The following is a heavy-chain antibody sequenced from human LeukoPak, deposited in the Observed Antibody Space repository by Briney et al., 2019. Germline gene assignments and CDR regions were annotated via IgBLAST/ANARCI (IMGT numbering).Heavy chain of an antibody. CDR3: ASHSISGSYYNFDY. CDR1: GFTFSAYY. V-gene: IGHV3-11*03. D-gene: IGHD3-10*01. Sequence: GRSLRLSCAASGFTFSAYYMSWIRQAPGKGLEWVSYISSSSGYTNYADSVKGRFTISRDNAKNSLYLQMNSLRAEDTAVYYCASHSISGSYYNFDYWGQGTLVTVSS. J-gene: IGHJ4*02. CDR2: ISSSSGYT.